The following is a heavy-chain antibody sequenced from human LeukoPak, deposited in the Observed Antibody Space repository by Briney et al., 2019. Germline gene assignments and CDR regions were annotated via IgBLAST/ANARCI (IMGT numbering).Heavy chain of an antibody. J-gene: IGHJ4*02. Sequence: GGSLRLSCAASGFTVSSNYMSWVRRAPGKGLEWVSVIYSGGSTDYADSVKGRFTISGDNSKNTLYLQMNSLRAEDTAVYYCARGRDIAAAVGFFDYWGQGTLVTVSS. CDR3: ARGRDIAAAVGFFDY. V-gene: IGHV3-66*01. D-gene: IGHD6-13*01. CDR1: GFTVSSNY. CDR2: IYSGGST.